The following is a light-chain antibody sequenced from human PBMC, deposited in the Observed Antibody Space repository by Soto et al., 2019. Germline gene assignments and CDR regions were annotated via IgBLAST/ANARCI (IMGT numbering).Light chain of an antibody. V-gene: IGLV2-14*03. Sequence: QSALTQPASVSGSPGQSITISCTGTSSDVGGSNHVSWYQQHPDKAPRLMIYDVSNRPSRVSNRFSGSKSGNTASLTISGLQSEDEAAYYCASYTTTRTVKVGGGTQLTVL. CDR3: ASYTTTRTVK. J-gene: IGLJ2*01. CDR1: SSDVGGSNH. CDR2: DVS.